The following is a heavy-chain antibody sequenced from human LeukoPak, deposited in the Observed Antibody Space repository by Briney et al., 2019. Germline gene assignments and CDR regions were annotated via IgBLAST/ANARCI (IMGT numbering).Heavy chain of an antibody. CDR3: ARSGGDSFDY. Sequence: ASVKVSCTASGYTFTSYAIHWVRQAPGQRLEWMGWINAGNGNTKYSQKFQGRVTITRDTSASTAYMELSSLKSEDTAVYYCARSGGDSFDYWGQGTLVTVSS. V-gene: IGHV1-3*01. D-gene: IGHD4-17*01. J-gene: IGHJ4*02. CDR2: INAGNGNT. CDR1: GYTFTSYA.